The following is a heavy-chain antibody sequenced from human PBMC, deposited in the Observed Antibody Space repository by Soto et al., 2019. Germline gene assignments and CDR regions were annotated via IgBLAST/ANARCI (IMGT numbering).Heavy chain of an antibody. CDR3: AATVLPNAFDI. J-gene: IGHJ3*02. V-gene: IGHV1-58*01. D-gene: IGHD4-4*01. CDR1: GFTFTSSA. Sequence: WAAVKVSCKASGFTFTSSAVQWVRQARGQRLEWIGWIVVGSGNTNYAQKFQERVTITRDMSTSTAYMELSSLRSEDTAVYYCAATVLPNAFDIWGQGTMVTVSS. CDR2: IVVGSGNT.